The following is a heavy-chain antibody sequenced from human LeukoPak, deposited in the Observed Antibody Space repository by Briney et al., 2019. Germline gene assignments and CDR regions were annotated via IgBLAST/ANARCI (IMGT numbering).Heavy chain of an antibody. CDR3: ARASSGWYGYYFDY. D-gene: IGHD6-19*01. CDR2: IYTSGST. CDR1: GASISPYY. J-gene: IGHJ4*02. V-gene: IGHV4-4*07. Sequence: SETLSLTCTVSGASISPYYWSWIRQPAGKGLEWIGHIYTSGSTNYNPSLKSRVTMSLDTSKSQLSLKLNSVTAADTAVYYCARASSGWYGYYFDYWGQGTLVTVSS.